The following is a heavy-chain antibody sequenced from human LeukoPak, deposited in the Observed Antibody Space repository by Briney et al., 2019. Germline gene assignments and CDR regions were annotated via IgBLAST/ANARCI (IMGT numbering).Heavy chain of an antibody. CDR1: GYSFTSYW. V-gene: IGHV5-51*01. Sequence: GESLKISFKGSGYSFTSYWIGWVRQMPGKGLELMGIIYPGDSDTRYSPSFQGQVTISADKSISTAYLQWSSLKASDTAMYYCARGMAITIVRGVRAFDYWGQGTLVTVSS. J-gene: IGHJ4*02. CDR3: ARGMAITIVRGVRAFDY. D-gene: IGHD3-10*01. CDR2: IYPGDSDT.